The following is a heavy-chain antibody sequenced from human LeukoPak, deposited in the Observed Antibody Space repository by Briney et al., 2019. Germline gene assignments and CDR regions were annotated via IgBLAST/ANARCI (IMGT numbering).Heavy chain of an antibody. CDR3: ARHDGPPPNYYYYMDV. CDR1: GYSFTSYW. V-gene: IGHV5-51*01. CDR2: IYPGDSDT. D-gene: IGHD2-8*01. J-gene: IGHJ6*03. Sequence: GESLKISCMGSGYSFTSYWIGWVRQMPGKGLEWMGIIYPGDSDTRYSPSFQGQVTISADKSISTAYLQWSSLKASDTAMYYCARHDGPPPNYYYYMDVWGKGTTVTVSS.